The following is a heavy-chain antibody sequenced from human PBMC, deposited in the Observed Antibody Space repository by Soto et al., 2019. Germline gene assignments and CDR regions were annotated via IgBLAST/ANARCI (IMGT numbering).Heavy chain of an antibody. J-gene: IGHJ3*02. D-gene: IGHD3-9*01. Sequence: ASVKVSCKASGSTFSGYYIHWVRQAPGQGLEGMGWIAPKSGGTKYTQKFQGRVTMTRDTSINTAYMDLSMVTSDDTAVYDCAREGTGYSAFDIWGQGTMVTVSS. V-gene: IGHV1-2*02. CDR1: GSTFSGYY. CDR3: AREGTGYSAFDI. CDR2: IAPKSGGT.